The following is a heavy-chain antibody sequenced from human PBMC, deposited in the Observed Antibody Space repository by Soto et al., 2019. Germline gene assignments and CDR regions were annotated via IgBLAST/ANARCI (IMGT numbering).Heavy chain of an antibody. CDR3: AIARGYGGYDFYSSGWYVRYYIDY. J-gene: IGHJ4*02. Sequence: PSETLSLTCTVSGGSISSSSYYWGWIRQPPGKGLEWIGSIYYSGSPYYNPSLKSRVTISVDTSKNQFSLKLSSVTAADTAVYYCAIARGYGGYDFYSSGWYVRYYIDYSGQGTLVTVSS. CDR1: GGSISSSSYY. CDR2: IYYSGSP. D-gene: IGHD6-19*01. V-gene: IGHV4-39*01.